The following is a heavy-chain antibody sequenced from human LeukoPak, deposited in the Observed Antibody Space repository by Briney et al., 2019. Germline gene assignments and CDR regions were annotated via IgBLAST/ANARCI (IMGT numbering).Heavy chain of an antibody. CDR3: ASTYYYNSGSFFLDY. Sequence: SETLSLTCTVSGDSISSYYWSWIRQPAGKGLEWIGRIYTSGSTNYNPSLKSRVTMSIDTSKNQFSLKLSSVTAADTAVYYCASTYYYNSGSFFLDYWGQGTLVTVSS. J-gene: IGHJ4*02. D-gene: IGHD3-10*01. CDR2: IYTSGST. V-gene: IGHV4-4*07. CDR1: GDSISSYY.